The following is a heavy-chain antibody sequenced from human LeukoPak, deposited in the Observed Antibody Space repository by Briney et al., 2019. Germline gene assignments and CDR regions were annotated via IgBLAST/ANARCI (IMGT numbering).Heavy chain of an antibody. J-gene: IGHJ4*02. CDR1: GFTFSSYA. Sequence: GGSLRLSCAASGFTFSSYAMHWVRQAPGKGLEWVAVISYDGSNKYYADSVKGRFTISRDNSKNTLYLQMNSLRAEDTAVYYCARVGSYGRPGSFDYWGQGTLVTVSS. CDR3: ARVGSYGRPGSFDY. V-gene: IGHV3-30-3*01. D-gene: IGHD3-10*01. CDR2: ISYDGSNK.